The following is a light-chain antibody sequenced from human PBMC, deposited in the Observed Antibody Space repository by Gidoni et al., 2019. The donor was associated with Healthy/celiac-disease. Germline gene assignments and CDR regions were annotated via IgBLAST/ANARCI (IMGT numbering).Light chain of an antibody. J-gene: IGKJ2*01. Sequence: QMTQAPSTLSASVVDRVTIHCRGSQSISSWLAWYQQKPGKAPKLLIYDASSWASGVPSRFSGSGSGTEFTLTISSLQPDDFAAYYCQQYNSYPYTFGQGTKLEIK. CDR1: QSISSW. CDR2: DAS. V-gene: IGKV1-5*01. CDR3: QQYNSYPYT.